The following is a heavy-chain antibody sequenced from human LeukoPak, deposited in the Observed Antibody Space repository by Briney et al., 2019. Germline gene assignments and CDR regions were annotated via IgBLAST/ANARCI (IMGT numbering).Heavy chain of an antibody. D-gene: IGHD2/OR15-2a*01. CDR3: ARVSVSSNDY. V-gene: IGHV3-23*01. Sequence: DSVRGRFTISSDNSKSTLFLQMNSLRAEDTAIYYCARVSVSSNDYWGQGTLVTVSS. J-gene: IGHJ4*02.